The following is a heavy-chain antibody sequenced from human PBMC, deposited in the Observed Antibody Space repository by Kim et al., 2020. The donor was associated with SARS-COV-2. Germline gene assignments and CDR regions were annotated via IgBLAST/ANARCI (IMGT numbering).Heavy chain of an antibody. CDR2: IHYSGST. J-gene: IGHJ5*02. CDR1: GGSISSTSYY. Sequence: SETLSLTCTVSGGSISSTSYYWGWIRQPPGKGLEWIGTIHYSGSTYYNPSLKSRVTISVDTSKNQFSLKLCSVTAADTAVYYCARRWYTSSSTFDPWGQGTLVTVSS. V-gene: IGHV4-39*01. CDR3: ARRWYTSSSTFDP. D-gene: IGHD6-6*01.